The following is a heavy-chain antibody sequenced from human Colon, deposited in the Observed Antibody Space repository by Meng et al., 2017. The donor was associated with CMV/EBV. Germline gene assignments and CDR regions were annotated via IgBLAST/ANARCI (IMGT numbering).Heavy chain of an antibody. J-gene: IGHJ4*02. CDR2: ISSGGSAI. V-gene: IGHV3-48*03. Sequence: GGSLRLSCAASGFPFSDYEMNWVRQAPGKGLEWISYISSGGSAIHYADSVKGRFTISRDTSKNTLYLQMNSLRAEDTAVYYCAKNSGPRGSWYGDYWGQGTLVTVSS. D-gene: IGHD2-15*01. CDR1: GFPFSDYE. CDR3: AKNSGPRGSWYGDY.